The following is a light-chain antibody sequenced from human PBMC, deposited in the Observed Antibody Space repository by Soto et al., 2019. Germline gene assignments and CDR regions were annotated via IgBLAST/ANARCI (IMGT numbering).Light chain of an antibody. CDR2: DAS. CDR1: QSVSSF. CDR3: QQANSSPPT. Sequence: EILLTQSPATLALSAVERATLSCGAGQSVSSFLAWYQQKPGQAPRLLIYDASNRATGIPARFSGSGSGTDFTLTISSLEPEDFSTYYCQQANSSPPTFGGGTKVDIK. V-gene: IGKV3-11*01. J-gene: IGKJ4*01.